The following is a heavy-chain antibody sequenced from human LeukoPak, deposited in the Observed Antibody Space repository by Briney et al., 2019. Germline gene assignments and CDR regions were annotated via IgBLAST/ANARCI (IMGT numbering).Heavy chain of an antibody. CDR2: IYYSGST. CDR3: ARTTHTAMDY. J-gene: IGHJ4*02. D-gene: IGHD5-18*01. CDR1: GGSISSYY. V-gene: IGHV4-59*01. Sequence: SETLSLTCTVSGGSISSYYWSWIRQPPGKGLEWIGYIYYSGSTNYNPSLKSRVTISVDTSKNQFSLKLSSVTAADTAVYYCARTTHTAMDYWGQGTLATVSS.